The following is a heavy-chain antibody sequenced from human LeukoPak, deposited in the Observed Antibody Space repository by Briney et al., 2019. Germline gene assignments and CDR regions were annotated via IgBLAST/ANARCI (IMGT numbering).Heavy chain of an antibody. V-gene: IGHV3-64*04. J-gene: IGHJ4*02. D-gene: IGHD3-10*01. CDR2: INGNGDHT. Sequence: TGGSLRLSCSASGFIFTTYAMHWVRQAPGKGLEYVSSINGNGDHTYYADSVKGRFTISRDNSKNTLFLQMNSLRAGDTAVYYCARGTVTMVDYWGQGTLVTVSS. CDR3: ARGTVTMVDY. CDR1: GFIFTTYA.